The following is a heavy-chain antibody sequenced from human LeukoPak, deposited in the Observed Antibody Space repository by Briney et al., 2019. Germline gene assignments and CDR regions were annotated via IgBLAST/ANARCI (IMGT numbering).Heavy chain of an antibody. CDR1: GFTFSSYS. D-gene: IGHD1-26*01. CDR2: ISSSSSYI. V-gene: IGHV3-21*01. Sequence: GGSLRLSCAASGFTFSSYSMNWVRQAPGKGLEWVSSISSSSSYIYYADSVKGRSTISRDNAKNSLYLQMNSLRAEDTAVYYCARVMGVQTLNDAFDIWGQGTMVTVSS. CDR3: ARVMGVQTLNDAFDI. J-gene: IGHJ3*02.